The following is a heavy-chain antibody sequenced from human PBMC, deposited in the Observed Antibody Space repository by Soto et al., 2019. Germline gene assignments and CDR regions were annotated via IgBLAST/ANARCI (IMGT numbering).Heavy chain of an antibody. CDR2: ISGDSGNT. J-gene: IGHJ6*02. V-gene: IGHV1-18*01. CDR3: ARVHGMDV. Sequence: QVQLVQSGAEVKKPGASVKLSCKASGYTFTTYGICWVRQAPGQGLEWMGRISGDSGNTNYAQKLQGRVTMTTDTSMNTAYMELRSLRSDDTAVYYCARVHGMDVWGQGTTVTVSS. CDR1: GYTFTTYG.